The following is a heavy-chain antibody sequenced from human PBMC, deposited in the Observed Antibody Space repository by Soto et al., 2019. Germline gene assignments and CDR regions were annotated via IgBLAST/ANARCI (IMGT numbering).Heavy chain of an antibody. Sequence: ASLKVSCKASGYTFTGYYIHWVRQAPGQGLEWMGWINPNSGGTNYAQKFQGGVTMTRDTSISTAYMELSRLRSDDTAVYYCARDLGGGTAMAPSANWFDPWGQGTLVTVSS. CDR3: ARDLGGGTAMAPSANWFDP. J-gene: IGHJ5*02. CDR1: GYTFTGYY. CDR2: INPNSGGT. V-gene: IGHV1-2*02. D-gene: IGHD5-18*01.